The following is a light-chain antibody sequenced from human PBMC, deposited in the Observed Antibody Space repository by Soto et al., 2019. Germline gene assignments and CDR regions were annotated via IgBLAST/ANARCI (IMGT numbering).Light chain of an antibody. CDR3: QQYGSSPQT. Sequence: EIVMTQSPATLSVSPGERATLSCRASQIVSSNLAWYQQKPGQAPRLLIYGASTRATGIPARFSGSGSGTEFTLTISSLQSEDFAVYYCQQYGSSPQTFGQGTKVDIK. CDR1: QIVSSN. CDR2: GAS. V-gene: IGKV3D-15*01. J-gene: IGKJ1*01.